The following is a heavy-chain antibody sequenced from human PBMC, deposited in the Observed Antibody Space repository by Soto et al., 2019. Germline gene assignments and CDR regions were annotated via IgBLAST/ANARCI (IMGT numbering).Heavy chain of an antibody. Sequence: QVQLVQSGAEVKKPGASVKVSCKASGYTFTSYAMHWVRQAPGQRLEWMGWINAGNGNTKYSQKFQGRVPITRETSASTAYMELSSLRSEDTAVYYCAKGGGWFGDQGFDPWGQGTLVTVSS. CDR2: INAGNGNT. D-gene: IGHD3-10*01. CDR3: AKGGGWFGDQGFDP. J-gene: IGHJ5*02. CDR1: GYTFTSYA. V-gene: IGHV1-3*01.